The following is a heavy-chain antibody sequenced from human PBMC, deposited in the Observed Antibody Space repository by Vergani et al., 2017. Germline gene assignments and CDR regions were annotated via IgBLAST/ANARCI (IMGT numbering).Heavy chain of an antibody. J-gene: IGHJ6*03. CDR1: GGSFTSYH. CDR3: ARVNTETNGHLYYCYYMDV. CDR2: IDHTGRP. D-gene: IGHD4-11*01. V-gene: IGHV4-34*01. Sequence: QVQLQQWGGGLLKPSETLSLTCVVNGGSFTSYHWTWIRQSPGEGLEWVGDIDHTGRPAYNPSLKSRLTMSVDKSRNQLSLTLNSVTATDTAIYFCARVNTETNGHLYYCYYMDVWGQGTAVTVS.